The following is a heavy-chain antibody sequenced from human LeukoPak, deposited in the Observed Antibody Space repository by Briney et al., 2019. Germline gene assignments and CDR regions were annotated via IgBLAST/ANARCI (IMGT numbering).Heavy chain of an antibody. CDR3: ASPWSSGGFDY. D-gene: IGHD6-19*01. CDR2: IYYSGST. CDR1: GYSISSGYN. V-gene: IGHV4-38-2*02. J-gene: IGHJ4*02. Sequence: PSETLSLTCTVSGYSISSGYNWDWIRQPRGKGLEWIGSIYYSGSTSYNTSLKSRVTISVDTSKNQFSLKLSSVTAADTAVYYCASPWSSGGFDYWGQGTLVTVSS.